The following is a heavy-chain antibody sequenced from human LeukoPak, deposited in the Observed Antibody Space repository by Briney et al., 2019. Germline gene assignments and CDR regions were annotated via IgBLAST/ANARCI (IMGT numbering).Heavy chain of an antibody. CDR1: GFTFSDYY. CDR3: ARGNITIFGVVIHDY. J-gene: IGHJ4*02. D-gene: IGHD3-3*01. CDR2: ISSSGSTI. Sequence: GGSLRLSCAASGFTFSDYYMSWIRQAPGKGLEWVSYISSSGSTIYYADSVRGRFTISRDNAKNSLYLQMNSLRAEDTAVYYCARGNITIFGVVIHDYWGQGTLVTVSS. V-gene: IGHV3-11*01.